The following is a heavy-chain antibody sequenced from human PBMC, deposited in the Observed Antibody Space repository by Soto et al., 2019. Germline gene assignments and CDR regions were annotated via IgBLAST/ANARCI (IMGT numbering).Heavy chain of an antibody. V-gene: IGHV1-18*01. Sequence: QVQLVQSGPEVKKPGASVKVSCKASGYTFTNYGISWVRQAPGQGLEWLGGIKGYNGKTDYAQRIQDRVTMTTDTSTTTAYLELRSLAFDDTAVYYGAMGGSGYEDYWGQGTLVTVSS. J-gene: IGHJ4*02. CDR2: IKGYNGKT. CDR3: AMGGSGYEDY. D-gene: IGHD5-12*01. CDR1: GYTFTNYG.